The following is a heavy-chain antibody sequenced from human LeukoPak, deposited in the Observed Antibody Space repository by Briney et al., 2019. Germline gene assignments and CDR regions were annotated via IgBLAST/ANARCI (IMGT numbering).Heavy chain of an antibody. CDR2: ISGSGGST. D-gene: IGHD2-21*02. CDR1: GFTFSSYA. V-gene: IGHV3-23*01. J-gene: IGHJ4*02. CDR3: AKDHVVVTANFDS. Sequence: PGGSLRLSCAASGFTFSSYAMSWVRQAPGKGREWVSAISGSGGSTYYADSVKGRFTISRDNSKNTLYLQMNSLRAEDTAVYFCAKDHVVVTANFDSWGQGTLVTVSS.